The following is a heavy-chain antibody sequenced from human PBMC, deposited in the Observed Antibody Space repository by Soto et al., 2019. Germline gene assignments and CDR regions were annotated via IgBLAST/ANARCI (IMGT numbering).Heavy chain of an antibody. CDR2: INHSGST. V-gene: IGHV4-34*01. D-gene: IGHD3-22*01. J-gene: IGHJ6*02. Sequence: SETLSLTCAVYGGSFSGYYWSWIRQPPGKGLEWIGEINHSGSTNYNPSLKSRVTISVDTSKNQFSLKLSSVTAADTAVYYCARGSYDSSGYYYYYYYYGMDVWGQGTTVTAP. CDR1: GGSFSGYY. CDR3: ARGSYDSSGYYYYYYYYGMDV.